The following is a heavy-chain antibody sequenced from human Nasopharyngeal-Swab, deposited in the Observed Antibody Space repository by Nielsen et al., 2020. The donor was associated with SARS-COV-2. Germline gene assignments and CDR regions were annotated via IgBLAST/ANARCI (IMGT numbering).Heavy chain of an antibody. CDR1: GFTFSSYS. CDR3: ARDTYDYVWGSYRYMGDY. J-gene: IGHJ4*02. D-gene: IGHD3-16*02. CDR2: ISSSSSTI. V-gene: IGHV3-48*02. Sequence: GESLKISCAASGFTFSSYSMNWVRQAPGKGLEWVSYISSSSSTIYYADSVKGRFTISRDNAKNSLYLQMNSLRDEDTAVYYCARDTYDYVWGSYRYMGDYWGQGTLVTVSS.